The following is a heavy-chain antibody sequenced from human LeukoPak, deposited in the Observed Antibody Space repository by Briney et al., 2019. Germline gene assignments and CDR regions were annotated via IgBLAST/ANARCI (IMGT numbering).Heavy chain of an antibody. Sequence: GGSLRLSRAASWFTVSRNYMSWVRQAPGNGLEWVSVIYSGGSTYYADSVKGRFTLSRDNSKNTLYLQMNSLRAEDTGVYYCARAPGSSWPPSLDYWGQGTLVTVSS. D-gene: IGHD6-13*01. CDR2: IYSGGST. CDR1: WFTVSRNY. CDR3: ARAPGSSWPPSLDY. V-gene: IGHV3-53*01. J-gene: IGHJ4*02.